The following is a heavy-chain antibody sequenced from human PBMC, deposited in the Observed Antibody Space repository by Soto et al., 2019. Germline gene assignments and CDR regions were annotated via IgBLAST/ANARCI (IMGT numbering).Heavy chain of an antibody. J-gene: IGHJ4*02. CDR1: GGSISSYY. Sequence: SETLSLTCTVSGGSISSYYWSWIRQPPGKGLEWIGYIYYSGSTNYNPSLKSRVTLSVDTSKNQFSLKLSSVTAADTAVYYCARVSLDYYDSSGYSIPFDYWGQGTLVTVSS. D-gene: IGHD3-22*01. CDR2: IYYSGST. CDR3: ARVSLDYYDSSGYSIPFDY. V-gene: IGHV4-59*01.